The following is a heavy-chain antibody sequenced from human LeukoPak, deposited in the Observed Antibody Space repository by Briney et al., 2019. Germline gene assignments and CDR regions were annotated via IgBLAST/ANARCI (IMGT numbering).Heavy chain of an antibody. D-gene: IGHD2-15*01. CDR2: ISYDGSNK. J-gene: IGHJ6*02. CDR3: AKSQAARYYYYGIDV. Sequence: PGGSLRLSCAASGFTFSSYGMHWVRQAPGKGLEWVAVISYDGSNKYYADSVKGRFTISRDNSKNTLYLQMNSLRAEDTAVYYCAKSQAARYYYYGIDVWGQGTTVTVSS. V-gene: IGHV3-30*18. CDR1: GFTFSSYG.